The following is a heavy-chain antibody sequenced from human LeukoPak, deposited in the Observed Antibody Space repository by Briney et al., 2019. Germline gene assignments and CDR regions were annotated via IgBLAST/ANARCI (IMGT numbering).Heavy chain of an antibody. V-gene: IGHV1-2*02. D-gene: IGHD1-26*01. CDR3: ARSGDSGSYMRGAFDI. Sequence: ASVKVSCKASGYTFTGYYMHWVRQAPGQGLEWMGWINPNSGGTNYAQKFQGRVTMTRDTSISTAYMELSSLRSEDTAVYYCARSGDSGSYMRGAFDIWGQGTMVTVSS. CDR2: INPNSGGT. J-gene: IGHJ3*02. CDR1: GYTFTGYY.